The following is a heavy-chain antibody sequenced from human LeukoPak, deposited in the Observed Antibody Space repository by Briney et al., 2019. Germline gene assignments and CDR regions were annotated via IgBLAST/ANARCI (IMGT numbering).Heavy chain of an antibody. V-gene: IGHV4-31*03. CDR3: ARGHEDYDSSGYYRFDN. J-gene: IGHJ4*02. Sequence: SETLSLTCTVSGGSIRSGGDYWSWLRQHPGKCLEWSGNIHYSESTYYNPSLRSRVIISVDTSKNQFSLKLNSVTAADTAVYFCARGHEDYDSSGYYRFDNWGQGTLVTVSS. CDR1: GGSIRSGGDY. D-gene: IGHD3-22*01. CDR2: IHYSEST.